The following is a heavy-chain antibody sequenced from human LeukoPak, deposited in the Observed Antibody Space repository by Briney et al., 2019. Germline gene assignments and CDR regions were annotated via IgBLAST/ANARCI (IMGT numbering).Heavy chain of an antibody. Sequence: ASVKVSCKASGYTFTSYGISWVRQAPGQGLEWMGWISVYNGNTNYTQKFQGRVTMTTDTSTTTAYMELRSLRSDDTAVYYCARVYCSSPSCYAVDYWGQGTLVTVSS. V-gene: IGHV1-18*01. CDR1: GYTFTSYG. CDR2: ISVYNGNT. D-gene: IGHD2-2*01. CDR3: ARVYCSSPSCYAVDY. J-gene: IGHJ4*02.